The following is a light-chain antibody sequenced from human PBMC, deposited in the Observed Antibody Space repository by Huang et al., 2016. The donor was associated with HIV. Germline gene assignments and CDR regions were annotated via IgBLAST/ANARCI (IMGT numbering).Light chain of an antibody. Sequence: EIVLTQSPATLSLSPGERATVSCRASQNINDFLAWYQQTPGQPPRLLIYDASTRVSGIPARFSGNGSGTDFTLMISSLEPEDFAVYYCQQRSTWPRSITFGQGTRLEI. CDR1: QNINDF. J-gene: IGKJ5*01. V-gene: IGKV3-11*01. CDR3: QQRSTWPRSIT. CDR2: DAS.